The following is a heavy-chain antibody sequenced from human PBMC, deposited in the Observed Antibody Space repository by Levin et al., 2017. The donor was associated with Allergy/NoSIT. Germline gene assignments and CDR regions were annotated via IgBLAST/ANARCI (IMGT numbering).Heavy chain of an antibody. CDR2: ISFEGGTK. CDR1: GFTFSYYG. CDR3: AKEWGHNSGPFDS. D-gene: IGHD6-19*01. J-gene: IGHJ4*02. Sequence: PGGSLRLSCAASGFTFSYYGMNWVRQAPGKGLEWVAVISFEGGTKYYVDSVKGRFTVSRDNSKDTMYLQMDSLREEDTAVYYCAKEWGHNSGPFDSWGQGTLVTVSS. V-gene: IGHV3-30*18.